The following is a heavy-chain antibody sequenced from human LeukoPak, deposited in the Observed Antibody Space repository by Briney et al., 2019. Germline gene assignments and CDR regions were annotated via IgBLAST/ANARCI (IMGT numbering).Heavy chain of an antibody. D-gene: IGHD1-14*01. Sequence: GGSLRLSCAASGFTFSSSWMTWVRQAPGKGLEWVASIKPDGNAKNYEDSVKGRFTISRDNAKNSLYLQLNSLRADDTAVYYCARDRAYNTFDYWGQGTLVAVSS. CDR1: GFTFSSSW. CDR2: IKPDGNAK. CDR3: ARDRAYNTFDY. V-gene: IGHV3-7*01. J-gene: IGHJ4*02.